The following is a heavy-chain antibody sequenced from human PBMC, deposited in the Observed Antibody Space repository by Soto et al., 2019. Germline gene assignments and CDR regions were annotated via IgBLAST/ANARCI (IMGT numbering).Heavy chain of an antibody. Sequence: PSETLSLTCTVSGGSISSYYWSWIRQPPGKGLEWIGYIYYSGSTNYNPSLKSRVTISVDTSKNQFSLKLSSVTAADTAVYYCAREYSSGWQYFDYWGQGTLVTVSS. V-gene: IGHV4-59*01. D-gene: IGHD6-19*01. CDR2: IYYSGST. CDR3: AREYSSGWQYFDY. J-gene: IGHJ4*02. CDR1: GGSISSYY.